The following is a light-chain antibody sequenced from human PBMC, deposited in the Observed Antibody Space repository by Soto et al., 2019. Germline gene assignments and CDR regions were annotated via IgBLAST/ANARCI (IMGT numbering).Light chain of an antibody. CDR2: AAS. CDR3: QQSYSPPPVT. J-gene: IGKJ5*01. CDR1: QSISSW. Sequence: DIQMTQSPSTLSASVGDRVTITCGASQSISSWLAWYQQKPGKAPKLLIYAASTLQSGVPSRFSGSGSGTDFTLTISSLQPEDFATYYCQQSYSPPPVTFGQGTRLEIK. V-gene: IGKV1-39*01.